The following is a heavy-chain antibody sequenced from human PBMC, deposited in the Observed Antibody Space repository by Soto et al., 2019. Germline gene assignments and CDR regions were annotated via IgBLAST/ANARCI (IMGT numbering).Heavy chain of an antibody. CDR2: INHSGST. D-gene: IGHD3-22*01. Sequence: SETLSLTCAVYGGSFSSYYWSWIRQPPGKGLEWIGEINHSGSTNYNPSLKSRVTISVDTSKNQFSLKLSSVTAADTAVYYCARGRNTYYYDSSGYYYRMFDYWGQGTLVT. CDR3: ARGRNTYYYDSSGYYYRMFDY. CDR1: GGSFSSYY. V-gene: IGHV4-34*01. J-gene: IGHJ4*02.